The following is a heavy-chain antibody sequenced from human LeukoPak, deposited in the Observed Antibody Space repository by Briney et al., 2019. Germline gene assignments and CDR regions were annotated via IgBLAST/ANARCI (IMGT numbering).Heavy chain of an antibody. CDR3: ARVASPFPFDY. J-gene: IGHJ4*02. V-gene: IGHV4-34*01. D-gene: IGHD2/OR15-2a*01. Sequence: SETLSLTCAVYGGSFSGYYRSWIRQPPGKGLEWIGEINHSGSTNYNPSLKSRVTISVDTSKNQFSLKLSSVTAADTAVYYCARVASPFPFDYWGQGTLVTVSS. CDR2: INHSGST. CDR1: GGSFSGYY.